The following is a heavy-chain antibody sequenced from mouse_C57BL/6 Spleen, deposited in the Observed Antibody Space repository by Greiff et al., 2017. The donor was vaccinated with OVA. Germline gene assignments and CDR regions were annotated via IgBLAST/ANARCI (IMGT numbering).Heavy chain of an antibody. J-gene: IGHJ2*01. D-gene: IGHD2-5*01. CDR2: INPNNGGT. CDR1: GYTFTDYN. Sequence: EVQLQQSGPELVKPGASVKIPCKASGYTFTDYNMDWVKQSHGKSLEWIGDINPNNGGTIYNQKFKGKATLTVDKSSSTAYMELRSLTSEDTAVYYCARSLPPTIVTTFPFDYWGQGTTLTVSS. V-gene: IGHV1-18*01. CDR3: ARSLPPTIVTTFPFDY.